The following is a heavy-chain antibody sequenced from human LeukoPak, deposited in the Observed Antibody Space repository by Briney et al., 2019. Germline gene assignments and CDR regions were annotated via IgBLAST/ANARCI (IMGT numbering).Heavy chain of an antibody. CDR3: AKDQQGGVPQSPHYDFWSGYRRGPHRWFDP. J-gene: IGHJ5*02. CDR2: IRYDGSNK. CDR1: GFTFSSYG. Sequence: GGSLRLSCAASGFTFSSYGMHWVRQAPGKGLEWVAFIRYDGSNKYYADSVKGRFTISRDNSKNTLYLQMNSLRAEDTAVYYCAKDQQGGVPQSPHYDFWSGYRRGPHRWFDPWGQGTLVTVSS. V-gene: IGHV3-30*02. D-gene: IGHD3-3*01.